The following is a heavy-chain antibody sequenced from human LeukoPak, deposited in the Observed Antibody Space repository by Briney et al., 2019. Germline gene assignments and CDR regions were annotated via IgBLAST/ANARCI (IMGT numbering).Heavy chain of an antibody. CDR2: INPTNGGA. CDR1: GYTFIGYY. V-gene: IGHV1-2*02. Sequence: GASVKVSCKASGYTFIGYYVQWVRQAPGQGLEWMGWINPTNGGAVYAQKLQGRVTMTTDTSTSTAYMELRSLRSDDTAVYYCARDYPLRYHGCGGDCYRFDYWGQGTLVTVSS. J-gene: IGHJ4*02. CDR3: ARDYPLRYHGCGGDCYRFDY. D-gene: IGHD2-21*02.